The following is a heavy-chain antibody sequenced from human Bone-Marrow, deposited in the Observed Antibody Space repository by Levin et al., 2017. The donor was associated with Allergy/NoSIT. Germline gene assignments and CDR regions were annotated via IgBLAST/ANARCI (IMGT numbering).Heavy chain of an antibody. Sequence: GESLKISCAASGFTFSNYAMSWVRQAPGKGLEWVSSITISGDATYYANSVKGRFTISRDNSQTTLYLQMNSLRAEDTAVYHCAKGSTWGQGTLVTVPS. CDR1: GFTFSNYA. CDR2: ITISGDAT. V-gene: IGHV3-23*01. J-gene: IGHJ5*02. CDR3: AKGST.